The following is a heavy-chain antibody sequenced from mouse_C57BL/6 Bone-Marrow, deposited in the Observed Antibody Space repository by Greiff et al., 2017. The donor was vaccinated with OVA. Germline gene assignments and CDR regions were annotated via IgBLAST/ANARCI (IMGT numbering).Heavy chain of an antibody. CDR1: GYTFTSYW. CDR2: IDPSDSYT. Sequence: QVHVKQPGAELVMPGASVKLSCKASGYTFTSYWMHWVKQRPGQGLEWIGEIDPSDSYTNYNQKFKGKSTLTVDKSSSTAYMQLSSLTSEDSAVYYCAREGYYYAWFAYWGQGTLVTVSA. V-gene: IGHV1-69*01. J-gene: IGHJ3*01. CDR3: AREGYYYAWFAY. D-gene: IGHD1-1*01.